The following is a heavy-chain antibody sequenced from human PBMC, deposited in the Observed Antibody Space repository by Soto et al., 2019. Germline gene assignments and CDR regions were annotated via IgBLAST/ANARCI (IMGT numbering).Heavy chain of an antibody. V-gene: IGHV5-51*01. CDR1: GYSFTSYW. CDR3: ARVGVAVAGTNAFDI. Sequence: GESLKISCKGSGYSFTSYWIGWVRQMPGKGLEWMGIIYPGDSDTRYSPSFQGQVAISADKSISTAYLQWSSLKASDTAMYYCARVGVAVAGTNAFDIWGQGTMVTVS. CDR2: IYPGDSDT. D-gene: IGHD6-19*01. J-gene: IGHJ3*02.